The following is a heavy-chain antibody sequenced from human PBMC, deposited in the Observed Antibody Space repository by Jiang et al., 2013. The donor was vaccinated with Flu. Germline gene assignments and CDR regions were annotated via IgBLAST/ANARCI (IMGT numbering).Heavy chain of an antibody. J-gene: IGHJ6*02. CDR1: GYTFTSYD. V-gene: IGHV1-8*02. Sequence: SGAEVKKPGASVKVSCKASGYTFTSYDINWVRQATGQGLEWMGWMNPNSGNTGYAQKFQGRVTMTRNTSVSTAYMELSSLRSEDTAVYYCARSRGESYPYYYYYGMDVWGQGTTVTVSS. CDR2: MNPNSGNT. D-gene: IGHD3-10*01. CDR3: ARSRGESYPYYYYYGMDV.